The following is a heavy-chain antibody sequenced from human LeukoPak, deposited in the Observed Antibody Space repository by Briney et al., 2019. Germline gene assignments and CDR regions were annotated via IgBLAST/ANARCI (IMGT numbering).Heavy chain of an antibody. Sequence: PGRCLRLACAASAFTVSSYGIGSGRQAARDGLGWVAVISNDGSNNYYPDSVKGRFTISRDNSKNTVYLQMNSLISEDTAVYYCAKDHHTEGFESDYWGPGTLVTVS. CDR3: AKDHHTEGFESDY. J-gene: IGHJ4*02. D-gene: IGHD5-18*01. CDR1: AFTVSSYG. V-gene: IGHV3-30*04. CDR2: ISNDGSNN.